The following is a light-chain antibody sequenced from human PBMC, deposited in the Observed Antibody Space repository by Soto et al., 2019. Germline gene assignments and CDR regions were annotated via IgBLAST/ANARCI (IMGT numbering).Light chain of an antibody. CDR3: QQYYTYPWT. CDR2: ETS. V-gene: IGKV1-5*03. Sequence: DIQMTQSPSTLSASIGDRLTLTCRASQNLRKWLAWYQQKPGKTPKLLIYETSTLESGVPSRVSGSGFGTEFTLTISSLQPDDLATYYCQQYYTYPWTFGQGTKVEI. J-gene: IGKJ1*01. CDR1: QNLRKW.